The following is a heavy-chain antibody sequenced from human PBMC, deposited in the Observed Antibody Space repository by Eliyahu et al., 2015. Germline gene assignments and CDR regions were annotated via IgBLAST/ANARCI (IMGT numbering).Heavy chain of an antibody. V-gene: IGHV3-7*01. CDR3: AYAGYDAFDI. J-gene: IGHJ3*02. CDR1: GFTFXSYW. Sequence: EVQLVESGGGLVQPGGSLRLSCAASGFTFXSYWXXWVRQAPGKGLEWVANIKQDGSEKYYVDSVKGRFTISRDNAKNSLYLQMNSLRAEDTAVYYCAYAGYDAFDIWGQGTMVTVSS. CDR2: IKQDGSEK. D-gene: IGHD3-22*01.